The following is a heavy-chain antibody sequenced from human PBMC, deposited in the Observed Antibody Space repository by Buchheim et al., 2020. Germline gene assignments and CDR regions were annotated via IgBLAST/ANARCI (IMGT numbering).Heavy chain of an antibody. CDR2: IHYTGLA. V-gene: IGHV4-31*03. CDR3: ARDRGAHDYGPIDF. CDR1: GVSISSGPFY. D-gene: IGHD4-17*01. Sequence: QVQLQESGPGLVKPSQTLSLTCTVSGVSISSGPFYWTWIRQQPGKGLEWIGYIHYTGLAYSSPSLSSRLYMSVATSQNQFSLTLTAVTAADTAIYYCARDRGAHDYGPIDFWGQGAL. J-gene: IGHJ4*02.